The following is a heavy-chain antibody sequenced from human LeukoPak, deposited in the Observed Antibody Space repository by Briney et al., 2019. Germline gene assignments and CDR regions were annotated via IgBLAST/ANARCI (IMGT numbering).Heavy chain of an antibody. Sequence: GGSLRLSCAASGFTFSDYAMNWVRQAPGKGLEWVSVISAGARSTFYGDSVKGRFSISRDNSKNALYLQMNSLRVEDTAVYYCAKDNCNSGDCYLRGTFDVWGQGTMVTVSS. CDR2: ISAGARST. CDR3: AKDNCNSGDCYLRGTFDV. CDR1: GFTFSDYA. V-gene: IGHV3-23*01. J-gene: IGHJ3*01. D-gene: IGHD2-21*01.